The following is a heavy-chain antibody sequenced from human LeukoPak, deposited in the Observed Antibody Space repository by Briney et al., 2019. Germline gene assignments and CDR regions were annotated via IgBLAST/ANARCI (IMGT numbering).Heavy chain of an antibody. Sequence: SETLSLTCTVSGGSISSYYWSWIRQPPGKGLEWIGYIYYSGSTNYNPSLKSRVTISVDTSKNQFFLKLSSVTAADTAVYYCARIGGYCSGGSCWFDPWGQGTLVTVSS. CDR3: ARIGGYCSGGSCWFDP. J-gene: IGHJ5*02. CDR2: IYYSGST. D-gene: IGHD2-15*01. V-gene: IGHV4-59*01. CDR1: GGSISSYY.